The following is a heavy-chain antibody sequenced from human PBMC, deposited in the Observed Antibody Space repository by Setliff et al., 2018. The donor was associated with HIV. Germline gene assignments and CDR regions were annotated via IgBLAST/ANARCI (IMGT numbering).Heavy chain of an antibody. V-gene: IGHV3-23*01. J-gene: IGHJ4*02. Sequence: GGSLRLSCAAFGFTFSSYAMSWVRQAPGEGLEWVSAILSTGERTFYADSVQGRFTISRDNSKNTVYLQMNSLRAEDTAEYYCAKELAASGLGYFDSWGRGILVTVSS. D-gene: IGHD3-22*01. CDR3: AKELAASGLGYFDS. CDR2: ILSTGERT. CDR1: GFTFSSYA.